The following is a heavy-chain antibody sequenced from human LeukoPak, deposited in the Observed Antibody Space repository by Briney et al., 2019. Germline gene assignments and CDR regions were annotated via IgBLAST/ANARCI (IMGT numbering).Heavy chain of an antibody. CDR2: ISSSSRYL. J-gene: IGHJ4*02. V-gene: IGHV3-21*01. D-gene: IGHD3-9*01. CDR1: EFTFSSYS. Sequence: GGSLRLSCAASEFTFSSYSMNWVRQAPGKGLEWVSSISSSSRYLYYADSVKGRFTISRDNAKNSLYLQMNSLRAEDTAVYYCARDHWDILTGYYIDYWDQGTLVTVSS. CDR3: ARDHWDILTGYYIDY.